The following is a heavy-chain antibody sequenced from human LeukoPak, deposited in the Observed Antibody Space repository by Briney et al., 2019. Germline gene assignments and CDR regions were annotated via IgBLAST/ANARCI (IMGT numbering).Heavy chain of an antibody. V-gene: IGHV3-23*01. J-gene: IGHJ3*02. D-gene: IGHD6-13*01. Sequence: PGGSLRLSCAASGFTFSSYAMSWVRQAPGKGLEWVSAVSGSGGSTYYADSVKGRFTISRDNSKNTLYLQMNSLRAEDTAVYYCAKDATVQQLIPDAFDIWGQGTMVTVSS. CDR3: AKDATVQQLIPDAFDI. CDR1: GFTFSSYA. CDR2: VSGSGGST.